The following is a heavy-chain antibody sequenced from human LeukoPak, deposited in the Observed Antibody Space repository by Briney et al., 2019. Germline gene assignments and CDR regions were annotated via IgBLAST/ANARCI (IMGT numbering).Heavy chain of an antibody. CDR3: AKDLSALVYYYGSGSYPDY. J-gene: IGHJ4*02. D-gene: IGHD3-10*01. V-gene: IGHV3-30-3*01. CDR1: GFTFSSYA. CDR2: ISYDGSNK. Sequence: GGSLRLSCAASGFTFSSYAIHWVRQAPGKGLEWVAVISYDGSNKYYADSVKGRFTISRDNSKNTLYLQMNSLRAEDTAVYYCAKDLSALVYYYGSGSYPDYWGQGTLVTVSS.